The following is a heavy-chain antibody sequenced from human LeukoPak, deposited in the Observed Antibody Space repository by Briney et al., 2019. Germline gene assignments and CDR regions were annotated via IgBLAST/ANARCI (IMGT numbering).Heavy chain of an antibody. Sequence: ASVKVSCKAYGYTFTGYYMHWVRQAPGQGFEWMGWINPNSGGTNYAQKFQGRVTMTRDTSISTAYMELSRLRSDDTAVYCCARAPRGALDIWGQRTIVTVSS. V-gene: IGHV1-2*02. CDR3: ARAPRGALDI. J-gene: IGHJ3*02. CDR1: GYTFTGYY. CDR2: INPNSGGT.